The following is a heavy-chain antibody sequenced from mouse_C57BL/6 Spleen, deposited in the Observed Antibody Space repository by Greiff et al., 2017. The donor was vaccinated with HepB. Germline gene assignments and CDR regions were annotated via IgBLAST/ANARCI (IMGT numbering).Heavy chain of an antibody. Sequence: VQLQQSGAELARPGASVQLSCKASGYTFTSYGISWVKQRTGQGLEWIVEIYPRRGNTYYNEKFKGKATLTAEKSSSTAYMELRSLTSEYSAVYFWARGSGYVYWGQGTTLTVSS. J-gene: IGHJ2*01. CDR1: GYTFTSYG. CDR2: IYPRRGNT. CDR3: ARGSGYVY. V-gene: IGHV1-81*01. D-gene: IGHD3-2*02.